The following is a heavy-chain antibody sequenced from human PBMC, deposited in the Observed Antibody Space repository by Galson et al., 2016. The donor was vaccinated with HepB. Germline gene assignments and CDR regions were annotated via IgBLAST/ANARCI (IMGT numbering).Heavy chain of an antibody. CDR2: ISYRGTT. J-gene: IGHJ3*02. CDR3: ARSVNVAFDI. CDR1: GDSITSSGYF. D-gene: IGHD1-1*01. V-gene: IGHV4-39*01. Sequence: TCNVSGDSITSSGYFWGWIRQPPGKGLEWIGAISYRGTTYDYPSLRSRLTVSVDTSKNQFSLKLSSATAADTAVYYCARSVNVAFDIWGQGTMVTVSS.